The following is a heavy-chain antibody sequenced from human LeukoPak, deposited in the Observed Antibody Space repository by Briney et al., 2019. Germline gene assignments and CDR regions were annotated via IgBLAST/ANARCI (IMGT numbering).Heavy chain of an antibody. V-gene: IGHV4-59*11. J-gene: IGHJ6*02. D-gene: IGHD3-16*01. CDR2: IHYTGKP. CDR1: GGSISGHY. CDR3: ARFGVDYDMDV. Sequence: PSETLSLTCSVSGGSISGHYWTWIRQPPGKGLEWIGQIHYTGKPDYNPSLKSRITISVDTSKNQVSLQVSFVTAADSAIYYCARFGVDYDMDVWGHGTTVTVFS.